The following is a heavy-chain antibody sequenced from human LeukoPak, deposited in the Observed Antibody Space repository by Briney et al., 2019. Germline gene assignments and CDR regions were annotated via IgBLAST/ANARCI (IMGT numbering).Heavy chain of an antibody. CDR1: GFTFSSYS. Sequence: PGGSLRLSCAASGFTFSSYSMNWVRQAPGKGLEWVSYISTHSSIIYYADSVRGRFTISRDNAKNSLFLQMNSLRAEDTAVYYCARHRRITMLAVVTYSHYYSLDVWGKGTTVTISS. CDR3: ARHRRITMLAVVTYSHYYSLDV. D-gene: IGHD3-22*01. CDR2: ISTHSSII. J-gene: IGHJ6*03. V-gene: IGHV3-48*01.